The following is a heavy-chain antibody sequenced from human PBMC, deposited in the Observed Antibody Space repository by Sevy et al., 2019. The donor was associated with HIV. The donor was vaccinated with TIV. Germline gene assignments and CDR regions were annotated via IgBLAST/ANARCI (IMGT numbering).Heavy chain of an antibody. Sequence: GGSLRLSCAASGFTFDDYAMHWVRQAPGKGLEWVSGISWNSGSIGYADSVKGRLTISRDNAKKSLYLQMNSLRAEDTALYYWAKAARGYCSSTSCYTGPRYYYYGMDVWGQGTTVTVSS. D-gene: IGHD2-2*02. CDR2: ISWNSGSI. CDR1: GFTFDDYA. J-gene: IGHJ6*02. V-gene: IGHV3-9*01. CDR3: AKAARGYCSSTSCYTGPRYYYYGMDV.